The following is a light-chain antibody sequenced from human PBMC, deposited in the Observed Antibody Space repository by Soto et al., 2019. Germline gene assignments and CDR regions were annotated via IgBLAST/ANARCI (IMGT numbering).Light chain of an antibody. J-gene: IGKJ1*01. CDR3: QKYNSAPWT. Sequence: DIPMTQSPSSLSASVGDRVTITCRASGTISVYLAWYRHKPGKVPERLIYASSILQSGVPSRFSGSRDGTEFTLTISSLQPEDVATYYCQKYNSAPWTFGQGTRVEI. V-gene: IGKV1-27*01. CDR1: GTISVY. CDR2: ASS.